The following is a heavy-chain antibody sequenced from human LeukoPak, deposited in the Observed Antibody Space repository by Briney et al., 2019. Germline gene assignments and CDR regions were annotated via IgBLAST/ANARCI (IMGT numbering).Heavy chain of an antibody. CDR1: GFTFSSYA. V-gene: IGHV3-23*01. Sequence: GGSLRLSCAASGFTFSSYAMSWVRQAPGKGLEWVSAISGSGGSTYYADSVKGRFTISRDNSKNSLYLQMNSLRAEDTAVYYCASITGTTYLFDYWGQGTLVTVSS. J-gene: IGHJ4*02. CDR3: ASITGTTYLFDY. D-gene: IGHD1-7*01. CDR2: ISGSGGST.